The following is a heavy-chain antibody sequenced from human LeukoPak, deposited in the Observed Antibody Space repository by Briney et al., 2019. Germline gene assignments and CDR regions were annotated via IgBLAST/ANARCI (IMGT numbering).Heavy chain of an antibody. CDR2: ISYDGSNK. CDR3: VSGAYYSDKGGYLHH. J-gene: IGHJ5*02. CDR1: GFTFSSYP. V-gene: IGHV3-30*04. D-gene: IGHD3-22*01. Sequence: PGGSLRLSCAASGFTFSSYPMHWVRQAPGKGLEWVAVISYDGSNKYYGDSVKGRFTISRDNSKNTLYLQMNSLRAEDTAVYYCVSGAYYSDKGGYLHHWGQGTLVTVSS.